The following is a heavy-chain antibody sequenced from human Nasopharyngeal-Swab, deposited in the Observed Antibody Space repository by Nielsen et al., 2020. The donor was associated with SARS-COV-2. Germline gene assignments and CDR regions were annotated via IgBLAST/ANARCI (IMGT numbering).Heavy chain of an antibody. V-gene: IGHV3-7*01. J-gene: IGHJ3*02. CDR2: IKQDGSEK. CDR1: GFTFCSYW. Sequence: GASLQISCAASGFTFCSYWMSWVRQAPGKGLEWVANIKQDGSEKYYVDSVKGRFTISRDNAKNSLYLQMNSLRAEDTAVYYCARDRDYAGAFDIWGQGTMVTVSS. CDR3: ARDRDYAGAFDI. D-gene: IGHD2-2*01.